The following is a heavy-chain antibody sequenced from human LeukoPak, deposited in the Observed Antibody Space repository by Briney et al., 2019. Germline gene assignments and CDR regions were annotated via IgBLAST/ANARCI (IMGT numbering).Heavy chain of an antibody. J-gene: IGHJ4*02. V-gene: IGHV3-30*18. D-gene: IGHD3-22*01. Sequence: GGSLRLSCAASGFTFSSYGMHWVRQAPGKGLEWVAVISYDGSNKYYADSVKGRFTISRDNSKNTLYLQMNSLRAEDTAVYYCAKDQYYDSSGYYVNYFDYWGQGTLVTVSS. CDR2: ISYDGSNK. CDR1: GFTFSSYG. CDR3: AKDQYYDSSGYYVNYFDY.